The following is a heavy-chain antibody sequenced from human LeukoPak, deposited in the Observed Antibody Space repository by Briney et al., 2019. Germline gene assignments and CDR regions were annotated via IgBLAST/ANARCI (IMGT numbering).Heavy chain of an antibody. CDR2: IVVGSGNT. Sequence: GTSVKISCKASGFTFTSSAVQWVRQARGQRLEWIGWIVVGSGNTNYAQKFQERVTITRDMSTSTAYMELSSLRSEDTAVYYCAREPAAAGKNWFDPWGQGTLVTVSS. V-gene: IGHV1-58*01. CDR3: AREPAAAGKNWFDP. CDR1: GFTFTSSA. J-gene: IGHJ5*02. D-gene: IGHD6-25*01.